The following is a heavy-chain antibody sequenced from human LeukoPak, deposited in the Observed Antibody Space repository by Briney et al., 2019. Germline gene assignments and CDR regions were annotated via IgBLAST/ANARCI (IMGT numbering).Heavy chain of an antibody. V-gene: IGHV1-69*05. CDR2: IIPIFGKA. J-gene: IGHJ5*01. CDR1: GGTFSSYA. Sequence: SSVKVSCKASGGTFSSYAISWVRQAPAEGLEGMGGIIPIFGKAKYAQNFQVTVPITTAKSTSTAHMELSRRRSEDTAVYYCSREETFSGHDPWGQGTLVTVSS. CDR3: SREETFSGHDP.